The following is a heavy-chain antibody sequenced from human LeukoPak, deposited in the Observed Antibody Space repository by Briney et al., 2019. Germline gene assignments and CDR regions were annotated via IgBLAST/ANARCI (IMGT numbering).Heavy chain of an antibody. CDR3: ARDRGVFSLPQIAPGYNWFDP. CDR2: IWYEGSHK. J-gene: IGHJ5*02. D-gene: IGHD6-13*01. V-gene: IGHV3-33*01. Sequence: GRSLRLSCVGPGFTFSSYGMHWVRQTPGKGLEWVAVIWYEGSHKYYAGSVKGRFTISRDNSKSTLYLQMNSLRAEDTAVYYCARDRGVFSLPQIAPGYNWFDPWGQGTLVTVSS. CDR1: GFTFSSYG.